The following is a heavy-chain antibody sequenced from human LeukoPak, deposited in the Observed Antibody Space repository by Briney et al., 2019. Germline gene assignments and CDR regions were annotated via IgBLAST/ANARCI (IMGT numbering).Heavy chain of an antibody. CDR2: IRGDGSRT. J-gene: IGHJ4*02. Sequence: GGSLRLSCVASGFTFSTYWMTWVRQAPGKGLEWVANIRGDGSRTYYVDSAKGRFTISRDNSKNTLYLQMNSVRAEDTAVYYCAKDLAEYDSSGGDYWGQGTLVTVSS. CDR3: AKDLAEYDSSGGDY. V-gene: IGHV3-7*01. D-gene: IGHD3-22*01. CDR1: GFTFSTYW.